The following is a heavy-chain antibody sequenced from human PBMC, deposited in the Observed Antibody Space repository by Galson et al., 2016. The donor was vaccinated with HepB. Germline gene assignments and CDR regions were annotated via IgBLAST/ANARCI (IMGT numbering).Heavy chain of an antibody. CDR3: AKQSSGVVNPYYFDY. J-gene: IGHJ4*02. V-gene: IGHV3-23*01. Sequence: SLRLSCAASGFVFSTYTMNWVRQAPGKGLEWVSTITGNAQQTSFADSVKGRFTISRDNSKSTLFLQMSSLRAEDTAVYYCAKQSSGVVNPYYFDYWGQGTLVTVSS. CDR2: ITGNAQQT. CDR1: GFVFSTYT. D-gene: IGHD3-3*01.